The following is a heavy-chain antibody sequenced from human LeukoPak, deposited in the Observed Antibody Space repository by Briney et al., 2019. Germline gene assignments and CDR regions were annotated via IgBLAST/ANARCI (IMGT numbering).Heavy chain of an antibody. CDR1: GGSISSGDYY. CDR3: ARGGPPLVEDLDY. D-gene: IGHD2-15*01. V-gene: IGHV4-30-4*01. CDR2: IYYSGST. Sequence: PSETLSLTCTVSGGSISSGDYYWSWIRQPPGKGLEWIGYIYYSGSTHYNPSLKSRVTISVDTSKNQFSLKLSSVTAADTAVYYCARGGPPLVEDLDYWGQGTLVTVSS. J-gene: IGHJ4*02.